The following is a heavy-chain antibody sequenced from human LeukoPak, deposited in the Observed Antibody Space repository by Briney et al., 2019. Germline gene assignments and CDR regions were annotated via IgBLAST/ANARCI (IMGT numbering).Heavy chain of an antibody. CDR1: RNTFTGYY. D-gene: IGHD6-6*01. Sequence: GASVKISCLACRNTFTGYYMHWVRQAPGQGLDSMASINPSSGGTNYAQKFQGRVTMTRDTSTSTAYMELSRLRSDDTAVYYCARDFSSSSSGVDYYYYRDVWGKGTTVTVSS. V-gene: IGHV1-2*02. CDR2: INPSSGGT. CDR3: ARDFSSSSSGVDYYYYRDV. J-gene: IGHJ6*03.